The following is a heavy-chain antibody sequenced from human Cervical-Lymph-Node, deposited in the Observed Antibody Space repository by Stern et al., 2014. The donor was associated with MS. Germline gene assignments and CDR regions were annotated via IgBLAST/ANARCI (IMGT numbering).Heavy chain of an antibody. CDR1: GFTFSSHG. J-gene: IGHJ1*01. D-gene: IGHD3-22*01. Sequence: DQLVESGGGVVQPGRSLRLSCAASGFTFSSHGMHWVRQAPGKGLEWVAVIWYDGSNRNYADSVKGRFTISRDNSKNTVDLQMNSLRAEDTAVYYCAAGGLEYYYDTSGYYFQHWGQGTLVTVSS. V-gene: IGHV3-33*01. CDR3: AAGGLEYYYDTSGYYFQH. CDR2: IWYDGSNR.